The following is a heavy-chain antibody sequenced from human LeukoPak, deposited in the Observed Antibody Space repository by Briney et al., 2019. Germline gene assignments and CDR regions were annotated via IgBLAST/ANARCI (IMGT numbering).Heavy chain of an antibody. CDR1: GFTFSDYA. Sequence: GGSLRLSCAASGFTFSDYAMHWVWQAPGKGLEWVSGISWNSGSIGYADSVKGRFTISRDNAKNSLYLQMNSLRAEDTALYYCATDIATGNLLYYFDYWGQGTLVTVSS. D-gene: IGHD1-14*01. CDR3: ATDIATGNLLYYFDY. CDR2: ISWNSGSI. J-gene: IGHJ4*02. V-gene: IGHV3-9*01.